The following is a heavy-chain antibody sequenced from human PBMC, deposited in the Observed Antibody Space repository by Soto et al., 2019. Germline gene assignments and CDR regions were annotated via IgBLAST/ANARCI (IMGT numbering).Heavy chain of an antibody. CDR3: VLFVVVAADSPLWFDP. CDR1: GYTFTSYA. D-gene: IGHD2-15*01. Sequence: ASVKVSCKASGYTFTSYAMHWVRQAPGQRLEWMGWINAGNGNTKYSQKFQGRVTITRDTSASTAYMELSSLRSEDTAVYYCVLFVVVAADSPLWFDPWGQGTLVTVSS. CDR2: INAGNGNT. V-gene: IGHV1-3*01. J-gene: IGHJ5*02.